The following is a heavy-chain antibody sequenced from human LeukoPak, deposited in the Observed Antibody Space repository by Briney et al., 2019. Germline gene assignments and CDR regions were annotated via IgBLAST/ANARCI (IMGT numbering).Heavy chain of an antibody. D-gene: IGHD2-2*01. CDR3: ATAASVIPVEFYFDY. J-gene: IGHJ4*02. CDR1: GGTFSSYA. Sequence: GASVKVSCKASGGTFSSYAISWVRQAPGQGLEWMGGIIPIFGTANYAQKFQGRVTITADESTSTAYMELSSLRSEDTAVYYCATAASVIPVEFYFDYWGQGTLVTVSS. V-gene: IGHV1-69*13. CDR2: IIPIFGTA.